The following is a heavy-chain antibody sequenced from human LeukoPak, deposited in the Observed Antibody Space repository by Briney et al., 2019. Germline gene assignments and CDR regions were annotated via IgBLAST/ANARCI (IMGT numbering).Heavy chain of an antibody. CDR3: AREGYCSTTTCPGWFDP. J-gene: IGHJ5*02. CDR1: GDSISTYY. Sequence: SETLSLTCTVSGDSISTYYWSWVRQPPGKGLEWIGYIYYSGSTNYNPSLKSRVTISVDTSKKQFFLNLSSVTAADTAVYYCAREGYCSTTTCPGWFDPWGQGTLVTVSS. V-gene: IGHV4-59*01. D-gene: IGHD2-2*01. CDR2: IYYSGST.